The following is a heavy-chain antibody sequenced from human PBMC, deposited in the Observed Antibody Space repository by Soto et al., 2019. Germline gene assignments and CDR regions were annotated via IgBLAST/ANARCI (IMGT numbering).Heavy chain of an antibody. Sequence: ASVKVSCKAAGDTFTANCIYWVRQAPGQGFELMGWNNPKRARTKYPQKSQRRATMTRDTTLSTGSMTLNRLTSDDTAVYYCARDVAKGGGSEGFHYWG. CDR3: ARDVAKGGGSEGFHY. J-gene: IGHJ4*01. V-gene: IGHV1-2*02. CDR1: GDTFTANC. CDR2: NNPKRART. D-gene: IGHD1-26*01.